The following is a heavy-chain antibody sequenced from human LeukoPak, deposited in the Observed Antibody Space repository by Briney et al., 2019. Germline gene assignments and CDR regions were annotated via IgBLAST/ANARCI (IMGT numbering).Heavy chain of an antibody. CDR2: ISSSSSYI. CDR1: GFTCSSYS. Sequence: GGSLRLSCAASGFTCSSYSMNWVRQAPGKGLEWVSSISSSSSYIYYADSVRGRFTISRDNAKNSLYMQMNSLRAEDTAVYYCAKDGIAGGRAGYYYMAVWGKGPTVTVSS. CDR3: AKDGIAGGRAGYYYMAV. J-gene: IGHJ6*03. V-gene: IGHV3-21*01. D-gene: IGHD6-13*01.